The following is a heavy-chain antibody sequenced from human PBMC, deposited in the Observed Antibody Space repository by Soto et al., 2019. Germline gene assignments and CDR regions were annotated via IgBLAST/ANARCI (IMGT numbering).Heavy chain of an antibody. J-gene: IGHJ4*02. V-gene: IGHV3-21*01. Sequence: GGSLRLSCAASGFTFSSYSMNWVRQAPGKGLEWVSSISSSSSYIYYADSVKGRFTISRDNAKNSLYLQMNSLRAEDTAVYYCARDLGGSSWYYFDYGGQGTLVTVSS. CDR2: ISSSSSYI. CDR3: ARDLGGSSWYYFDY. D-gene: IGHD6-13*01. CDR1: GFTFSSYS.